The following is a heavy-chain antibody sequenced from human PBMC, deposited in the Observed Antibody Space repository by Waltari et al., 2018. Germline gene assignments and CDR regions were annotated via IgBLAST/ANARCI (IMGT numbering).Heavy chain of an antibody. CDR1: GYTFTSYG. CDR2: ISAYNGNT. Sequence: QVQLVQSGAEVKKPGASVKVSCKASGYTFTSYGISWVRQAPGQGLEWMGWISAYNGNTNYAQKFQGRVTMTTDTSTSTAYMELRSLRSDDTAVYYCASGPLDQLPPYYFDYWGQGTLVTVSS. J-gene: IGHJ4*02. D-gene: IGHD2-2*01. CDR3: ASGPLDQLPPYYFDY. V-gene: IGHV1-18*01.